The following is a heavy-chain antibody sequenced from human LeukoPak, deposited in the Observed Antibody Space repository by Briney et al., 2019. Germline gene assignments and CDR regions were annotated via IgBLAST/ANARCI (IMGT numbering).Heavy chain of an antibody. CDR2: ISGYNGDT. CDR1: GYTFSSYG. J-gene: IGHJ4*02. D-gene: IGHD6-19*01. V-gene: IGHV1-18*01. Sequence: GASVKVSFKTSGYTFSSYGISWVRQAPGQGLEWMGWISGYNGDTHYAQKLQGRVTMTTDTSTSTAYMELRSLRSDDTAVYYCARGDDYGGGWYRGDYWGQGTLVTVSS. CDR3: ARGDDYGGGWYRGDY.